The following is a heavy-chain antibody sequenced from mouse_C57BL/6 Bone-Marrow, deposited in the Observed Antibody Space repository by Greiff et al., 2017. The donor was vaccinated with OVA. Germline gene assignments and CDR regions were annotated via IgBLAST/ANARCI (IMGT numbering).Heavy chain of an antibody. CDR2: IDPEDGDT. CDR3: TGLLWGLYAMDY. Sequence: VQLQQSGAELVRPGASVKLSCTASGFNIKDYYMHWVKQRPEQGLEWIGRIDPEDGDTEYAPKFQGKATMTADTSSNTAYLQISSLTSEDTAVYYCTGLLWGLYAMDYWGQGTSVTVSS. D-gene: IGHD2-1*01. V-gene: IGHV14-1*01. J-gene: IGHJ4*01. CDR1: GFNIKDYY.